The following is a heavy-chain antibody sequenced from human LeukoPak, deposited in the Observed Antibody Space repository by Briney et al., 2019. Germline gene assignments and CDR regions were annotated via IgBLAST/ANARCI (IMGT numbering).Heavy chain of an antibody. CDR2: IIPIFGTA. V-gene: IGHV1-69*13. D-gene: IGHD3-10*01. CDR1: GGTFSSYA. Sequence: ASVKVSCKASGGTFSSYAISWVRQAPGQGLEWMGGIIPIFGTANYAQKFQGRVTITADESTSTAYMELSSLRSEDTAVYYCARDEGRGFGEFDDAFDIWGQGTMVTVSS. J-gene: IGHJ3*02. CDR3: ARDEGRGFGEFDDAFDI.